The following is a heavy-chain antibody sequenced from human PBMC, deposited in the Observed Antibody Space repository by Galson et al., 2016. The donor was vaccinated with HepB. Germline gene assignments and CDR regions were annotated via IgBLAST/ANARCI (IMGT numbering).Heavy chain of an antibody. J-gene: IGHJ4*02. CDR2: IVPLFGAA. CDR1: GGTFSNYA. CDR3: ATEVTVKLPAFDN. V-gene: IGHV1-69*13. D-gene: IGHD2-21*02. Sequence: SVKVSCKASGGTFSNYAINWLRQAPGHGPEWMGDIVPLFGAANYAQKFQGRITITAVASTSTAYMELISLRSDDTAVYYCATEVTVKLPAFDNWGQGTLVTVAS.